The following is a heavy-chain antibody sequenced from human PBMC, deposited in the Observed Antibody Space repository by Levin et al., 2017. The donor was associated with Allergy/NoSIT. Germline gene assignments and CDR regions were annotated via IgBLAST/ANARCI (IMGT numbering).Heavy chain of an antibody. D-gene: IGHD3-9*01. CDR3: ARDRSYDILTGSDY. Sequence: GESLKISCAASGFTFDDYGMSWVRQAPGKGLEWVSGINWNGGSTGYADSVKGRFTISRDNAKNSLYLQMNSLRAEDTALYYCARDRSYDILTGSDYWGQGTLVTVSS. V-gene: IGHV3-20*04. CDR1: GFTFDDYG. J-gene: IGHJ4*02. CDR2: INWNGGST.